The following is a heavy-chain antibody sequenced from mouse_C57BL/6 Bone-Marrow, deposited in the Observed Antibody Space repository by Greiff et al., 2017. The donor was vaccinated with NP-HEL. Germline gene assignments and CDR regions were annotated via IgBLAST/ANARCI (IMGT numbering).Heavy chain of an antibody. CDR3: ARKGSSYFYYAMDY. Sequence: EVMLVESGGDLVKPGGSLKLSCAASGFTFCSYGMSWVRQTPDKRLEWVATISSGGSYTYYPDSVKGRFTISRDNAKNTLYLQMSSLKSEDTAMYYCARKGSSYFYYAMDYWGQGTSVTVSS. V-gene: IGHV5-6*01. CDR1: GFTFCSYG. CDR2: ISSGGSYT. D-gene: IGHD1-1*01. J-gene: IGHJ4*01.